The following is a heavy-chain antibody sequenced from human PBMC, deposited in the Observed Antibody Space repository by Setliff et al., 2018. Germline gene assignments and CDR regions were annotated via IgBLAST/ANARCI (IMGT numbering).Heavy chain of an antibody. CDR1: GGTSSNYD. D-gene: IGHD3-22*01. CDR3: VREGVDSRSSTDYRYYMDV. CDR2: IIPIFGTA. V-gene: IGHV1-69*05. Sequence: SVKVSCKASGGTSSNYDISWVRQAPGQGLEWMGGIIPIFGTANYAQKFQGRLTIITDESTSTAFMQLSSLRSEDTAVYYCVREGVDSRSSTDYRYYMDVWGKGTTVTVSS. J-gene: IGHJ6*03.